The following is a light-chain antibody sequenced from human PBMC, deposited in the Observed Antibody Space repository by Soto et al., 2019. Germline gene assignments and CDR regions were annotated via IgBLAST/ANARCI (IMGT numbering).Light chain of an antibody. V-gene: IGKV3-15*01. J-gene: IGKJ1*01. CDR1: QTINNN. Sequence: DIVMTQSPATLSMSPGERATLSCRASQTINNNLAWNQQKPGQAPRLLIYGASTRATGIPDRFSGSGSGTEFPLTISSLQSEDFAFYYCQQYDKWPWTFGQGTKVEIK. CDR2: GAS. CDR3: QQYDKWPWT.